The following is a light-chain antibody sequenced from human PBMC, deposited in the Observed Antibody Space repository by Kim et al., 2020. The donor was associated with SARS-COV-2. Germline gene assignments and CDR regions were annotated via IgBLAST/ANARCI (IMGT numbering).Light chain of an antibody. CDR2: SNN. CDR1: SSNVGSYT. Sequence: GQRVTISCSDSSSNVGSYTVNWYQQRPGTAPKLLIYSNNERPSGVPDRFSGSKSGTSASLAISGLQSEDEADYYCAAWDDSLNGPVFGGGTQLTVL. J-gene: IGLJ3*02. CDR3: AAWDDSLNGPV. V-gene: IGLV1-44*01.